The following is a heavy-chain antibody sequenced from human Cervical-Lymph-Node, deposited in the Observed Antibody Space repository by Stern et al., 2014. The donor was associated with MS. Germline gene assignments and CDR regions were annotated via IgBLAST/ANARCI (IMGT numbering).Heavy chain of an antibody. D-gene: IGHD3-10*01. CDR2: VSYDGSRI. V-gene: IGHV3-30*18. Sequence: VQLVESGGGVVQPGRSLRLSCAASGFTFSTSGMHWVRQAPGTGLEWVAIVSYDGSRIDYTDSVKGRFTISRDNSRNTMYLQMNSLRAEDTAVYYCAKDRSGYYGSGSLAYYYYYDMDVWGQGTTVTVSS. CDR3: AKDRSGYYGSGSLAYYYYYDMDV. CDR1: GFTFSTSG. J-gene: IGHJ6*02.